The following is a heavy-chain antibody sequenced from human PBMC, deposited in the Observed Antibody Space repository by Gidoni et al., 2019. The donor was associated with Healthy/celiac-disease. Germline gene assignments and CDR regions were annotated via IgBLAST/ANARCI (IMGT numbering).Heavy chain of an antibody. J-gene: IGHJ3*02. Sequence: EVQLVESGGGLVQPGGSLRLSCAASGFTFSSYWMHWVRQAPGKGLVWVSRINSDGSSTSYADSVKGRFTISRDNAKNTLYLQMNSLRAEDTAVYYCARLGYCSGGSCDDAAFDIWGQGTMVTVSS. V-gene: IGHV3-74*01. D-gene: IGHD2-15*01. CDR3: ARLGYCSGGSCDDAAFDI. CDR1: GFTFSSYW. CDR2: INSDGSST.